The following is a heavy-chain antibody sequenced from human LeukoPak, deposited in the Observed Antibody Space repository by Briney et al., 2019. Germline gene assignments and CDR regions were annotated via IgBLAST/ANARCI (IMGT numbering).Heavy chain of an antibody. V-gene: IGHV3-23*01. CDR2: ISGGGGST. CDR3: AKDGGGYDTSGYYYGDY. Sequence: GGSLRLSCAASGFTFSSYAMSWVRQAPGKGLEWVSAISGGGGSTYYGDSVKGRFTISRDNSKNTLYLQMNSLRAEDTAVYYCAKDGGGYDTSGYYYGDYWGQGTLVTVSS. D-gene: IGHD3-22*01. J-gene: IGHJ4*02. CDR1: GFTFSSYA.